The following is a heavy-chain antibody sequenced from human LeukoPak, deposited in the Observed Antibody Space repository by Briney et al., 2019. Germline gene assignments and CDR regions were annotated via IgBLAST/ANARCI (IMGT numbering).Heavy chain of an antibody. Sequence: SETLSLTCTVSGGSISSSSYYWGWIRQPPGKGLEWIGSIYYSGSTYYNPSLKSRVTISVDTSKNQFSLKLSSVTAADTAVYYCAREWEPRSWFDYWGQGTLVTVTS. CDR2: IYYSGST. D-gene: IGHD1-26*01. CDR1: GGSISSSSYY. CDR3: AREWEPRSWFDY. V-gene: IGHV4-39*07. J-gene: IGHJ5*01.